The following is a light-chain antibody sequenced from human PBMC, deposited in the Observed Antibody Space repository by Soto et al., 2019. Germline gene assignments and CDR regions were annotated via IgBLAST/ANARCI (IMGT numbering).Light chain of an antibody. CDR1: TSDVGSYNY. CDR2: EFI. CDR3: SSYTTTSTR. J-gene: IGLJ2*01. V-gene: IGLV2-14*01. Sequence: QSVLTQPASVSGSPGQSITISCTGTTSDVGSYNYVSWYQHYPGKAPQLIIYEFINRPSGVPSRFSGSQSGNTAFLTISGLQAEDEADYYCSSYTTTSTRFGGGTKVTVL.